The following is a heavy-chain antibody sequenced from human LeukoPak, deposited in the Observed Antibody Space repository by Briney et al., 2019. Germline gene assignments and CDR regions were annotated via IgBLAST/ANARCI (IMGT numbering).Heavy chain of an antibody. CDR3: ARVGSSYGVYYYYMDV. D-gene: IGHD5-18*01. V-gene: IGHV4-4*07. CDR1: GGSISSYY. CDR2: IYTSGST. J-gene: IGHJ6*03. Sequence: SETLSLTCTVSGGSISSYYWSWIRQPAGKGLEWIGRIYTSGSTNYNPSLKSRVTMSVDTSKNQFSLKLSSVTAADTAVYDCARVGSSYGVYYYYMDVWGKGTTVTVSS.